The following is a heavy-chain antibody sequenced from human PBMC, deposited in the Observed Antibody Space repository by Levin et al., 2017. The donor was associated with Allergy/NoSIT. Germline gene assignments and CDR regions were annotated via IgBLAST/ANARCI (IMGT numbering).Heavy chain of an antibody. Sequence: ASVKVSCKASGYTFTGYYMHWVRQAPGQGLEWMGWINPNSGGTNYAQKFQGRVTMTRDTSISTAYMELSRLRSDDTAVYYCARTYYDFWSGYQYYFDYWGQGTLVTVSS. CDR3: ARTYYDFWSGYQYYFDY. CDR2: INPNSGGT. J-gene: IGHJ4*02. CDR1: GYTFTGYY. V-gene: IGHV1-2*02. D-gene: IGHD3-3*01.